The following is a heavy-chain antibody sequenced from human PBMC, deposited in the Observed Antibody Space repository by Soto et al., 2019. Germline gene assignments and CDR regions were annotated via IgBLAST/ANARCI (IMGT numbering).Heavy chain of an antibody. D-gene: IGHD3-16*01. CDR2: IYSSGNT. CDR3: ARRVPGGGERFDP. Sequence: QVQLQMSGPGLVEPSQTLSLTCTVSGASVSSGDYYWTWIRQPPGRDLEWIGYIYSSGNTNYNPSLRSRVTMPKDTSKNQFSLKLSSVAAADTAVYYCARRVPGGGERFDPWGLGTLVTVSS. CDR1: GASVSSGDYY. V-gene: IGHV4-30-4*01. J-gene: IGHJ5*02.